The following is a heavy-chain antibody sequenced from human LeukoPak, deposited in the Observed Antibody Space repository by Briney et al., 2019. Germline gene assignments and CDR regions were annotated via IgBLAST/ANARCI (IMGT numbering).Heavy chain of an antibody. CDR2: IWYDGSNK. CDR3: AKGDSYYDLLTCFDL. Sequence: PGGSLRLSCAASGFTFSGYPIHWVRQAPGKGLEWVAVIWYDGSNKYYADSVKGRFTISRDNSKNTLDLQMHSLRDEDTAVYYCAKGDSYYDLLTCFDLWGPGTLVTVSS. V-gene: IGHV3-33*06. CDR1: GFTFSGYP. J-gene: IGHJ4*02. D-gene: IGHD3-9*01.